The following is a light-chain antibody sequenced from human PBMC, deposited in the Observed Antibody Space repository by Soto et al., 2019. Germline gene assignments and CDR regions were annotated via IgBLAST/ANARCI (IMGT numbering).Light chain of an antibody. CDR1: HAIATY. CDR2: GXT. J-gene: IGKJ5*01. CDR3: QQCHATTRT. Sequence: IQMKQSPSSLAPSVGDRVTITXRASHAIATYLHWYQQKPGXPPNXXXVGXTTLQRGFPSRLSGSGYATTFTLIISVLKPEDSAIYYFQQCHATTRTFGQGTRLEIK. V-gene: IGKV1-39*01.